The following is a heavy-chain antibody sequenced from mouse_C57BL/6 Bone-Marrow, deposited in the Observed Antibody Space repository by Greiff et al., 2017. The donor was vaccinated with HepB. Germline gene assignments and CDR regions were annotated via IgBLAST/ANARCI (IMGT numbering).Heavy chain of an antibody. J-gene: IGHJ2*01. Sequence: VQLQQPGAELVRPGSSVKLSCTASGYTFTSYWMHWVTQRPIQGLEWISNIDPSDSETHYNQTFKDKATLTVDKSSSTAYMQISSLTSEDSAVYYCAIDGYFHYWGQGTTLTVSS. CDR1: GYTFTSYW. D-gene: IGHD2-3*01. V-gene: IGHV1-52*01. CDR3: AIDGYFHY. CDR2: IDPSDSET.